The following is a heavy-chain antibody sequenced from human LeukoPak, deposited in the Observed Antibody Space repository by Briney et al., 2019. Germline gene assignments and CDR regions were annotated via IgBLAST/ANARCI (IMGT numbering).Heavy chain of an antibody. CDR3: VRGAYSSSWLNFDY. CDR1: GFTFSSYA. J-gene: IGHJ4*02. CDR2: ISGSGGST. D-gene: IGHD6-13*01. V-gene: IGHV3-23*01. Sequence: GGSLRLSCAASGFTFSSYAMSWVRQAPGKGLEWVSAISGSGGSTYYADSVKGRFTISRDNAKNSLYLQMNSLRAEDTAVYYCVRGAYSSSWLNFDYWGQGTLVTVSS.